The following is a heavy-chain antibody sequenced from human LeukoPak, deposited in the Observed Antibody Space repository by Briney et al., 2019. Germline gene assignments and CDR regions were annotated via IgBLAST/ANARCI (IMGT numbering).Heavy chain of an antibody. CDR1: GYTFTGHY. J-gene: IGHJ4*02. V-gene: IGHV1-46*01. CDR2: IYPRDGST. Sequence: GASVKVSCKTSGYTFTGHYVHWVRQAPGQGLEWMGMIYPRDGSTSYAQKFQGRVTVTRHTSTSTVHMELSGLRSEDTAVYYCARDQEGFDYWGQGTLVTVSS. CDR3: ARDQEGFDY.